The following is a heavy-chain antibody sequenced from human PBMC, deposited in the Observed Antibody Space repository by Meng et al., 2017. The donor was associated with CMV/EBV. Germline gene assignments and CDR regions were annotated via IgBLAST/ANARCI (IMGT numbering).Heavy chain of an antibody. CDR3: ARKKGGFRPAANGVGYYYYGMDV. J-gene: IGHJ6*02. D-gene: IGHD3-16*01. CDR1: GFTFSSYW. V-gene: IGHV3-7*01. CDR2: IKQDGSEK. Sequence: GESLKISCAASGFTFSSYWMSWVRQAPGKGLEWVANIKQDGSEKYYVDSVKGRFTISRDNAKNSLYPQMNSLRAEDTAVYYCARKKGGFRPAANGVGYYYYGMDVWGQGTTVTVSS.